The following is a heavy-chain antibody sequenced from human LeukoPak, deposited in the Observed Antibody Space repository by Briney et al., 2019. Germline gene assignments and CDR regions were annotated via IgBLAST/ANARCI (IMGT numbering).Heavy chain of an antibody. CDR3: ARDRAAASSIDY. D-gene: IGHD6-13*01. V-gene: IGHV1-2*02. CDR2: INPNSGGT. J-gene: IGHJ4*02. Sequence: ASVKVSCKASGYTFTGYYMHWVRQAPGQGLEWMGWINPNSGGTNYAQKFQGRVTMTRDTSISTAYMELSRLRSDDTAVYYCARDRAAASSIDYWGQGTLVTVSS. CDR1: GYTFTGYY.